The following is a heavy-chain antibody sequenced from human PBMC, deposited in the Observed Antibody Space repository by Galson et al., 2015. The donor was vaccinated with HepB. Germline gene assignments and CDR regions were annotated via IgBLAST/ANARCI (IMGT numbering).Heavy chain of an antibody. Sequence: SLRLSCAASGFTFSSYGMHWVRQAPGKGLEWVAVIWYDGSNKYYADSVKGRFTISRDNSKNTLYLQMNSLRAEDTAVYYCAREKRGYGSGSPSGYWGQGTLVTVSS. D-gene: IGHD3-10*01. CDR3: AREKRGYGSGSPSGY. CDR2: IWYDGSNK. V-gene: IGHV3-33*08. J-gene: IGHJ4*02. CDR1: GFTFSSYG.